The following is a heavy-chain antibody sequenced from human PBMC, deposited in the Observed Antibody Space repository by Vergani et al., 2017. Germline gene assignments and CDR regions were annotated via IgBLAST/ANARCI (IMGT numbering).Heavy chain of an antibody. V-gene: IGHV4-4*02. J-gene: IGHJ4*02. D-gene: IGHD3-16*02. CDR1: GGSISSSNW. Sequence: QVQLQESGPGLVKPSGTLSLTCAVSGGSISSSNWWSWVRQPPGKGLEWIGEINHSGSTNYNPSLKSRVTISVDTSKNQFSLKLSSVTAADTAVYYCATLGTYDYVWGSYRYTEDYWGQGTLVTVSS. CDR3: ATLGTYDYVWGSYRYTEDY. CDR2: INHSGST.